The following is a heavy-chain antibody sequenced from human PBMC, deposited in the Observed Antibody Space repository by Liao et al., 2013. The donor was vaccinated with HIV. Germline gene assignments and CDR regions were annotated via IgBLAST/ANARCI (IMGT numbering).Heavy chain of an antibody. CDR2: IYTSGST. CDR1: GGSISSGSYY. Sequence: QVQLQESGPGLVKPSQTLSLTCTVSGGSISSGSYYWSWIRQPAGKGLEWIGRIYTSGSTNYNPSLKSRVTISVDTSKNQFSLKLSSVTAADTAVYYCASATYYDFWSGYYSSYYMDVWGKGTTVTVSS. CDR3: ASATYYDFWSGYYSSYYMDV. D-gene: IGHD3-3*01. V-gene: IGHV4-61*02. J-gene: IGHJ6*03.